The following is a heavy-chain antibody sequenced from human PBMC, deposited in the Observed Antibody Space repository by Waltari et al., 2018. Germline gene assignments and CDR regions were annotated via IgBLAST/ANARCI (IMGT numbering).Heavy chain of an antibody. J-gene: IGHJ2*01. CDR1: GGSISSGSYY. V-gene: IGHV4-61*02. CDR2: IYTSGST. CDR3: ARAPANVLLWFRELKPRGWYFDL. D-gene: IGHD3-10*01. Sequence: QVQLQESGPGLVKPSQTLSLTCTVSGGSISSGSYYWSWIRQPAGKGLEWIGRIYTSGSTYYNPSLKSRVTISVDTSKNQFSLKLSSVTAADTAVYYCARAPANVLLWFRELKPRGWYFDLWGRGTLVTVSS.